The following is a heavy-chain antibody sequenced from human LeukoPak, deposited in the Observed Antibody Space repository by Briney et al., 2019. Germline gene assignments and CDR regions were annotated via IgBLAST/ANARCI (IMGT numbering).Heavy chain of an antibody. CDR2: INHSGST. V-gene: IGHV4-34*01. J-gene: IGHJ6*03. CDR3: ARCSTPHYYYYMDV. D-gene: IGHD2-2*01. Sequence: SETQSLTCAVYGGSFSGYYWSWIRQPPGKGLEWIGEINHSGSTNYNPSLKSRVTISVDTSKNQFSLKLSSVTAADTAVYYCARCSTPHYYYYMDVWGKGTTVTISS. CDR1: GGSFSGYY.